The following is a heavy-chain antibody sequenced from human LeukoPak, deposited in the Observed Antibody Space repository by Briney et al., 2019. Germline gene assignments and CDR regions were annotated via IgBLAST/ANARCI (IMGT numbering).Heavy chain of an antibody. CDR2: ISSSGSTI. Sequence: GGSLRLSCAASGFTFSSYEMNWVRQAPGKGLEWVSYISSSGSTIYYADSVKGRFTISRDNAKNSLYLQMNSLRAEDTAVYYCARDDYGDYLFGYWGQGTLVTVSS. D-gene: IGHD4-17*01. CDR1: GFTFSSYE. J-gene: IGHJ4*02. V-gene: IGHV3-48*03. CDR3: ARDDYGDYLFGY.